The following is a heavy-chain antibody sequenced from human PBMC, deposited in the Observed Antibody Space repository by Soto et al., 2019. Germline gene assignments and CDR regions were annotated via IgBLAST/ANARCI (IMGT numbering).Heavy chain of an antibody. Sequence: SETLSLTCTVFGGSISSSSYYWGWIRQPPGKGLEWIGSIYYSGSTYYNPSLKSRVTISVDTSKNQFSLKLSSVTAADTAVYYCARHEAPSGWYFDYWGQGTLVTVSS. CDR2: IYYSGST. V-gene: IGHV4-39*01. CDR1: GGSISSSSYY. J-gene: IGHJ4*02. CDR3: ARHEAPSGWYFDY. D-gene: IGHD6-19*01.